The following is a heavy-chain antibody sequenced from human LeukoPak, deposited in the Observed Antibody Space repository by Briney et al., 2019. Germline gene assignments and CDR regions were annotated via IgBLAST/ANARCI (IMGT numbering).Heavy chain of an antibody. CDR1: GFTFSSYG. J-gene: IGHJ4*02. V-gene: IGHV3-30*02. CDR3: ARDLAGHYYGSGSSFDY. D-gene: IGHD3-10*01. Sequence: GGSLRLSCAASGFTFSSYGMHWVRQAPGKGLEWVAFIRYDGSNKYYADSVKGRFTISRDNSKNTLYLQMNSLRAEDTAVYYCARDLAGHYYGSGSSFDYRGQGTLVTVS. CDR2: IRYDGSNK.